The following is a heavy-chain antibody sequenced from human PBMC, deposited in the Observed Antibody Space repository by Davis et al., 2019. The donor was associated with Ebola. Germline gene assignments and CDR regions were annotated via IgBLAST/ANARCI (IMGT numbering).Heavy chain of an antibody. CDR2: IKSKTDGGTT. Sequence: GESLKISCAASGFTFSNAWMNWVRQAPGKGLEWVGRIKSKTDGGTTDYAAPVKGRFTISRDDSKNTLYLQMNSLRAEDTAVYYCAWAVLRFLEWQGNYGMDVWGQGTTVTVSS. CDR1: GFTFSNAW. D-gene: IGHD3-3*01. J-gene: IGHJ6*02. CDR3: AWAVLRFLEWQGNYGMDV. V-gene: IGHV3-15*07.